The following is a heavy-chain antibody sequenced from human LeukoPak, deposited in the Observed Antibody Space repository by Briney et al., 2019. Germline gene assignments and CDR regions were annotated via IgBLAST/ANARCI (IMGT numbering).Heavy chain of an antibody. CDR1: GFTFSSYS. Sequence: PGGSLRLSCAASGFTFSSYSMNWVRQAPGKGLEWVSYISSSSSTIYYADSVKGRFTISRDNAKNSLYLQMSSLRAEDTAVYYCARESSGWYVYFDYWGQGTLVTVSS. CDR3: ARESSGWYVYFDY. V-gene: IGHV3-48*01. D-gene: IGHD6-19*01. J-gene: IGHJ4*02. CDR2: ISSSSSTI.